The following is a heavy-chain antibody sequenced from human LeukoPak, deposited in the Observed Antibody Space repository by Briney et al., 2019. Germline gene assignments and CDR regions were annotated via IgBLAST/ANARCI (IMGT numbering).Heavy chain of an antibody. V-gene: IGHV3-7*03. Sequence: GSLRLSCAASGFTFSSYWMTWVRQAPGKGLEWVANIKQDGSEKYYVDSVKGRFTISRDNAKNSLYLQMNSLRAEDTAVYHCARVDYDILTGYYGYYFDYWGQGTLVTVSS. CDR2: IKQDGSEK. D-gene: IGHD3-9*01. J-gene: IGHJ4*02. CDR3: ARVDYDILTGYYGYYFDY. CDR1: GFTFSSYW.